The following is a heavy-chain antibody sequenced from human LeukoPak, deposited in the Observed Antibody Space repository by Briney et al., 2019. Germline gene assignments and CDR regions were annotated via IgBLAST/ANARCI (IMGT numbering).Heavy chain of an antibody. CDR3: AKELYSSSASDY. J-gene: IGHJ4*02. CDR1: GFTFNNYA. CDR2: ISGGGETT. V-gene: IGHV3-23*01. Sequence: PGGSLRLSCAASGFTFNNYAMNWVRQAPGKGLEWVSSISGGGETTYYADSAKGRFTISRDNSQNTLYLQMNSLRAEDTAVYYCAKELYSSSASDYWGQGTLVTVSS. D-gene: IGHD6-13*01.